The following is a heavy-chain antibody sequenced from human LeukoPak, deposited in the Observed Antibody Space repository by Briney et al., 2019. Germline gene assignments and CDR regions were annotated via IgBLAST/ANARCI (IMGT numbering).Heavy chain of an antibody. D-gene: IGHD3-10*01. CDR3: ARTAKYYYGSETYYFFDY. CDR1: GGSISSYY. CDR2: IYYSGST. J-gene: IGHJ4*02. Sequence: SETLSLTCTVSGGSISSYYWSWIRQPPGKGLEWIGYIYYSGSTNYNPSLKSRVTISVDTSKNQFSLKLTSVTPADTAVYYCARTAKYYYGSETYYFFDYWGQGTLVTVSS. V-gene: IGHV4-59*01.